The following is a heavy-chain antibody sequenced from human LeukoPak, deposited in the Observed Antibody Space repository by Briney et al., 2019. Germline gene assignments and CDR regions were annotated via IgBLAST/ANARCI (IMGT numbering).Heavy chain of an antibody. J-gene: IGHJ6*02. D-gene: IGHD2-8*01. Sequence: SQTLSLTCTVSGYSINNYYWSWIRQPPGKGLEWIGYVSYSGTPDYNPSLKGRVTISLDTSRNQFSLQLSSVTAADTAQYYCARQKRDRLTYYYYGMDVWGQGTTVTVSS. CDR3: ARQKRDRLTYYYYGMDV. CDR1: GYSINNYY. CDR2: VSYSGTP. V-gene: IGHV4-59*08.